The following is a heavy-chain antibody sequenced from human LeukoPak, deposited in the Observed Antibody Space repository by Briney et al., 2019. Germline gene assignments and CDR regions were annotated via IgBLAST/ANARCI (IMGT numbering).Heavy chain of an antibody. Sequence: PGGSLRLSCAASGFTFSSYSMNWVRQAPGKGLEWVSFISSSSGTIYYADSVKGRFTISRDNAKNSLYLQMNSLRAEDTAVYYCAGDQRYWGKGTLVIVSS. J-gene: IGHJ4*02. V-gene: IGHV3-48*01. CDR1: GFTFSSYS. CDR3: AGDQRY. CDR2: ISSSSGTI.